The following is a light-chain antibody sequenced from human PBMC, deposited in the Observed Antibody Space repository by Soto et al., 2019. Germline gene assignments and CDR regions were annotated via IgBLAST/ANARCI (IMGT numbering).Light chain of an antibody. CDR1: QAIGND. J-gene: IGKJ1*01. Sequence: IQMTQSPSSLSASVGDRVTITCRADQAIGNDLGWYHQKPGKAPKSMIYAASNLQSGVPSRFGGSGSGTDFTLTISSVEPEEFATYYGLQHHTYPWTFGQGTKVDIK. CDR2: AAS. V-gene: IGKV1-17*01. CDR3: LQHHTYPWT.